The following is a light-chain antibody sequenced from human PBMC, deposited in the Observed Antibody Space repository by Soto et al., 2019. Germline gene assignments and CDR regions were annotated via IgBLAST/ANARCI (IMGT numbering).Light chain of an antibody. CDR1: QSVSSSY. V-gene: IGKV3-20*01. J-gene: IGKJ1*01. CDR2: GAS. Sequence: EIVLTQSPGTLSLSPGERATLSCRASQSVSSSYLAWYQQKPGQAPRLLIYGASSRATGIPDRFRGSGSGTDFILTITRLEPEDFAVYYSQQYGSSRWTFGQGTKVEIK. CDR3: QQYGSSRWT.